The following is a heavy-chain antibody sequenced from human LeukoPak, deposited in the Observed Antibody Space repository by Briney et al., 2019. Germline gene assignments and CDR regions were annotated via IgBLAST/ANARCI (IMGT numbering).Heavy chain of an antibody. CDR1: GDSVSTNIAA. J-gene: IGHJ3*02. CDR2: TYYRSRWRH. V-gene: IGHV6-1*01. D-gene: IGHD4-11*01. Sequence: PSQTLSLTCAIFGDSVSTNIAARNWIRQSPSRGLEWLGRTYYRSRWRHDYAPSLKSRITINPDTYTNQFSLQLDSVTPEDTAVYYCAREPDYKAFHILGQGTLVTVSS. CDR3: AREPDYKAFHI.